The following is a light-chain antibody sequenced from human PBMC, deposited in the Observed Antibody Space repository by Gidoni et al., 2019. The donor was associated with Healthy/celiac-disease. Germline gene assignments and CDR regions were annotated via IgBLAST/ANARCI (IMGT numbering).Light chain of an antibody. J-gene: IGKJ2*01. V-gene: IGKV3-20*01. CDR2: GAS. CDR1: KSVSSSY. CDR3: HQYGSSPSYT. Sequence: DIVLTQSPGTLSLSPGERATLSCRASKSVSSSYLAWYQQKPGQAPRLLIYGASSRATGIPDRFSGSGSGTDFTLTISRLEPEDFAVYYCHQYGSSPSYTFGQGTKLEIK.